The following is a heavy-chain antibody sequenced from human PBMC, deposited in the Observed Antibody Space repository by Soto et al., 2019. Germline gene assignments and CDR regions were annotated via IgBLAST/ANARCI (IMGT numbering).Heavy chain of an antibody. Sequence: VQLVESGGGLVQPGGSLRLSCAASGSTFSSYWMHWVRQAPGKGLEWVSRINSDSSSTNYADSVKGRFTITRDNAKNTLYLQMNSLRAEDTAVYYCARDEPNYDFWRRGLDVWGQGTTVSVSS. V-gene: IGHV3-74*01. CDR1: GSTFSSYW. CDR2: INSDSSST. CDR3: ARDEPNYDFWRRGLDV. J-gene: IGHJ6*02. D-gene: IGHD3-3*01.